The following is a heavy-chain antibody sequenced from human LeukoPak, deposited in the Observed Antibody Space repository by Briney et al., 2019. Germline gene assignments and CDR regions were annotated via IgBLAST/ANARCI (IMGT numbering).Heavy chain of an antibody. CDR2: IYWDDDK. CDR1: GFSLSSSGVG. J-gene: IGHJ3*02. CDR3: AHTYCSGGSCYSDFGAFDI. V-gene: IGHV2-5*02. Sequence: SGPTLVNPTQTLTLTCTLSGFSLSSSGVGVGWIRQPPGKAVEWLALIYWDDDKRYSPSLKSRLTITKDTSKNQVVLTMTNMDPVDTATYYCAHTYCSGGSCYSDFGAFDIWGQGTMVTVSS. D-gene: IGHD2-15*01.